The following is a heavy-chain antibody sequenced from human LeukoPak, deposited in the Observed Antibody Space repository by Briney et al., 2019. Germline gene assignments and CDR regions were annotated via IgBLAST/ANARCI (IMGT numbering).Heavy chain of an antibody. V-gene: IGHV3-23*01. CDR1: GFTFTTYG. CDR2: IGGSGTRT. D-gene: IGHD2-2*03. CDR3: AKDSHWILFDD. J-gene: IGHJ4*02. Sequence: GGPLRLSCSASGFTFTTYGMNWVRQAPGKGLEWVSGIGGSGTRTYYADSVKGRFTISRDNSKNTLYLQMNSLRDEDTAVYYCAKDSHWILFDDWGQGTLVTVSS.